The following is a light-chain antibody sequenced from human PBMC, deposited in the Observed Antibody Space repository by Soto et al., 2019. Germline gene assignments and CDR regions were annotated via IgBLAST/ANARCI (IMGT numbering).Light chain of an antibody. CDR3: QQTFKTPHT. CDR2: SAS. J-gene: IGKJ2*01. CDR1: QTISSY. Sequence: DIQMTQSPTSLSASVGDSVTISCRASQTISSYLNWYQQQPGKAPKLLIYSASNLQTGVPSRFSGSAFGTYYTLTISSLQPADFATYYCQQTFKTPHTFGQGTKVDI. V-gene: IGKV1-39*01.